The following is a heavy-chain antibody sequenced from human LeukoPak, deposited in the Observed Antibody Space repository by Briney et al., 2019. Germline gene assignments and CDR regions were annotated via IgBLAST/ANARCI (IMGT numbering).Heavy chain of an antibody. V-gene: IGHV4-59*08. CDR2: IYYSGST. J-gene: IGHJ4*02. CDR1: GGSISSYY. CDR3: ARQTGQEDY. D-gene: IGHD1-14*01. Sequence: SETLSLTCTVSGGSISSYYWSWIRQPPGKGLEWIGYIYYSGSTNYNPSLKSRVTISVDTSKNQFSLKLSPVTAADTAVYYCARQTGQEDYWGQGTLVTVSS.